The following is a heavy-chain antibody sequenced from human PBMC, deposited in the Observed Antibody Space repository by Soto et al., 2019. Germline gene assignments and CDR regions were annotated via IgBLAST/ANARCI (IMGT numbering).Heavy chain of an antibody. J-gene: IGHJ4*02. CDR2: INPNSGGT. CDR3: ARDLFGVVITPDS. Sequence: XSVKVSCKASVYTFTGYYMHWVRQAPGQGLEWMGWINPNSGGTNYAQKFQGRVTMTRDTSISTAYMELSRLRSDDTAVYYCARDLFGVVITPDSWGQGNLVTVSS. D-gene: IGHD3-3*01. CDR1: VYTFTGYY. V-gene: IGHV1-2*02.